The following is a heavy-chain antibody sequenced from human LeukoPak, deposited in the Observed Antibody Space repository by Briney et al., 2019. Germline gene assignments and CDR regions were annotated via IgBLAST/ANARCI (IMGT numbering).Heavy chain of an antibody. CDR1: RFTFSSYA. CDR2: ISGSGGST. V-gene: IGHV3-23*01. D-gene: IGHD5-12*01. J-gene: IGHJ4*02. CDR3: AKDDYSGYDQTFDY. Sequence: GGSLRLSCAASRFTFSSYAMSWVRQAPGKGLEWVSAISGSGGSTYYADSVKGRFTISRDNSKNTLYLQMNSLRAEDTAVYYCAKDDYSGYDQTFDYWGQGTLVTVSS.